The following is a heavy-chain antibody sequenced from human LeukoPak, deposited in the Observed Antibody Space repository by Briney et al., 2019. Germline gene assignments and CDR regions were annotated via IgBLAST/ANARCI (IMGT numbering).Heavy chain of an antibody. CDR3: AKGGSDYDDHGYSFDY. CDR1: GFTFSSYA. CDR2: ISSSGGNT. J-gene: IGHJ4*02. D-gene: IGHD1-26*01. Sequence: GGSLRLSCAASGFTFSSYAMSWVRQAPGKGLEWVSAISSSGGNTYYADSVKGRFTISRDNSKNTLYLQMNSLRAEDTAVYYCAKGGSDYDDHGYSFDYWGQGAVVTVSS. V-gene: IGHV3-23*01.